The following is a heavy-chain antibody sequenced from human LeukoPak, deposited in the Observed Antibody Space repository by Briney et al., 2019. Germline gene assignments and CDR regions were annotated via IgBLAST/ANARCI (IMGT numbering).Heavy chain of an antibody. V-gene: IGHV3-23*01. Sequence: GGSLRLSCAASGFTFSSYAMGWVRQAPGKGLEWVSAISGSGGSTYYADSVKGRFTISRDNSKNTLYLQMNSLRAEDTAVYYCAKCLQKWELLVDLQHWGQGTLVTVSS. CDR2: ISGSGGST. CDR3: AKCLQKWELLVDLQH. J-gene: IGHJ1*01. CDR1: GFTFSSYA. D-gene: IGHD1-26*01.